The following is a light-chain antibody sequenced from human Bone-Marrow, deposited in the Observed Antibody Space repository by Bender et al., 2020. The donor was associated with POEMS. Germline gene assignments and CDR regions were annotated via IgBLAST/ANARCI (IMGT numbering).Light chain of an antibody. CDR1: SSNIGNNG. CDR3: TSYAGSNQVV. V-gene: IGLV1-36*01. J-gene: IGLJ3*02. CDR2: RNN. Sequence: QSVLTQPPSVSEAPRQRVTISCSGSSSNIGNNGVNWYQHFPGTAPKLLIYRNNQRPSGVPDRFSGSKSGNTASLTVSGLQTDDEADYYCTSYAGSNQVVFGGGTRLTVL.